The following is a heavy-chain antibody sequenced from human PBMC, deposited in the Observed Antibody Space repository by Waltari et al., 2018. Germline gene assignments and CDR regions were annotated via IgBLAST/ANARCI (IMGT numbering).Heavy chain of an antibody. J-gene: IGHJ5*02. CDR2: IYYTGTT. CDR3: ARHWKRNGYRFDP. V-gene: IGHV4-39*01. D-gene: IGHD5-12*01. CDR1: GGSISRSSYY. Sequence: QLQLQESGPGLMKPSETLSLTCTVSGGSISRSSYYWGWIRQSPGKGLDWIASIYYTGTTKYKPTLESRVTISGDTSKNQFSLRLSSVTAADTAVYYCARHWKRNGYRFDPWGQGTLVTVSS.